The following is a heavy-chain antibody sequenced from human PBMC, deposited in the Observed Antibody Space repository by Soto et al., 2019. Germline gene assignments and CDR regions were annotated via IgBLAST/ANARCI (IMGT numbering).Heavy chain of an antibody. V-gene: IGHV3-23*01. CDR2: ISGSGGST. D-gene: IGHD3-16*02. CDR1: GFTFSSYA. CDR3: AKDRMITFGGVIVTYYFDY. Sequence: GGSLRLSCAASGFTFSSYAMSWVRQAPGKGLEWVSAISGSGGSTYYADSVKGRFTISRDNSKNTLYLQMNSLRAEDTAVYYCAKDRMITFGGVIVTYYFDYWGQGTLVTVSS. J-gene: IGHJ4*02.